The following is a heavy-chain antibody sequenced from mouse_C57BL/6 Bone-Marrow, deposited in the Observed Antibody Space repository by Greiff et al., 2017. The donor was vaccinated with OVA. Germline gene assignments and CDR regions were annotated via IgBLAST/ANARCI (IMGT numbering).Heavy chain of an antibody. V-gene: IGHV1-22*01. D-gene: IGHD2-4*01. CDR2: INPNNGGT. J-gene: IGHJ3*01. CDR3: ARRDYDYDWFAY. Sequence: VQLQQSGPELVKPGASVKMSCKASGYTFTDYNMHWVKQSHGKSLEWIGYINPNNGGTSYNQKFKGKATLTVNKSSSPAYMELRILTSEDSAVYYCARRDYDYDWFAYWGQGTLVTVSA. CDR1: GYTFTDYN.